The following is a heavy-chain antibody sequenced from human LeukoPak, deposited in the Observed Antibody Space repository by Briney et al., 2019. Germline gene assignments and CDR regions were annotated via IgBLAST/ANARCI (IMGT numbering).Heavy chain of an antibody. CDR1: GGSISSSSYY. J-gene: IGHJ4*02. Sequence: SETLSLTCTVSGGSISSSSYYWGWIRQPPGKGLEWIGSIYYSGSTYYNPSLKSRVTISVDTSKNQFSLKLSFVTAADTAVYYCAREGDIYSYGYLGYWGQGTLVTVSS. D-gene: IGHD5-18*01. V-gene: IGHV4-39*07. CDR2: IYYSGST. CDR3: AREGDIYSYGYLGY.